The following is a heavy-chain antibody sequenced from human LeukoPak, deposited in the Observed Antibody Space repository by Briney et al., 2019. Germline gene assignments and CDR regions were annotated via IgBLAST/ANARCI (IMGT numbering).Heavy chain of an antibody. J-gene: IGHJ4*02. CDR3: AKLGLPVATILH. CDR1: GFTFSSYA. V-gene: IGHV3-23*01. Sequence: EGSLRLSCAASGFTFSSYAMSWVRQAPGKGLEWVSAISGSGGSTYYADSVKGRFTISRDNTKNTLYLQMNSLRAEDTAVYYCAKLGLPVATILHWGQGTLVTVSS. CDR2: ISGSGGST. D-gene: IGHD5-24*01.